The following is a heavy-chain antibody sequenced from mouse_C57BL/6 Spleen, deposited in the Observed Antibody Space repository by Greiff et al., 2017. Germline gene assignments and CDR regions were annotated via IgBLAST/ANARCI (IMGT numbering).Heavy chain of an antibody. Sequence: VQLQQPGAELVMPGASVKLSCKASGYTFTSYWMTWVKQRPGHGLEWIGEIDPSDSYTNYNQKFKGKSTLTVDKSSSTAYMQLSSLTSEDSAVYYCARGLVADAMDYWGQGTSVTVSS. CDR3: ARGLVADAMDY. D-gene: IGHD1-1*01. J-gene: IGHJ4*01. V-gene: IGHV1-69*01. CDR2: IDPSDSYT. CDR1: GYTFTSYW.